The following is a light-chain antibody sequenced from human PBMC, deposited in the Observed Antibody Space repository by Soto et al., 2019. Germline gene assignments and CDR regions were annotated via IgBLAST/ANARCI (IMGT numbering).Light chain of an antibody. J-gene: IGLJ1*01. V-gene: IGLV2-8*01. CDR2: EVS. Sequence: QSALTQPPSASGSPGQSVTISCTGTSSDVGSYNYVSWYQQHPGKAPKVIIYEVSKRPSGVPDRFSGSKSSSTASLTVSGLQAEDEADYYCSSYAVTNIFVFGTGTKVTVL. CDR3: SSYAVTNIFV. CDR1: SSDVGSYNY.